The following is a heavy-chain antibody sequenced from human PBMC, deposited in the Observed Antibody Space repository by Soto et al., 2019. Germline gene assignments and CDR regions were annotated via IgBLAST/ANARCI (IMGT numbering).Heavy chain of an antibody. D-gene: IGHD3-22*01. J-gene: IGHJ4*02. CDR2: IIPILGIA. Sequence: QVQLVQSGAEVKKPGSSVKVSCKASGGTFSTYTISWVRQAPGQGLEWMGRIIPILGIANYAQKFQGRVTITADKSTSTAYMELSSLRSEDTAVYYCARTDYDSSGYYYWGQGTLVTVSS. V-gene: IGHV1-69*02. CDR1: GGTFSTYT. CDR3: ARTDYDSSGYYY.